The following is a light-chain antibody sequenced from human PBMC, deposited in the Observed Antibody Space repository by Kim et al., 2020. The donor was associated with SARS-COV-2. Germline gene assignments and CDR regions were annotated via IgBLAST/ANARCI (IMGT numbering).Light chain of an antibody. Sequence: QSITVSCPGTSSDVGGYNYVSWYQQHPGKAPKLVIYDVSNRPSGVSNRFSGSKSGNTASLTISGLQAEDEADYYCSSYTSSSTLVVFGGGTQLTVL. V-gene: IGLV2-14*03. CDR2: DVS. CDR1: SSDVGGYNY. CDR3: SSYTSSSTLVV. J-gene: IGLJ2*01.